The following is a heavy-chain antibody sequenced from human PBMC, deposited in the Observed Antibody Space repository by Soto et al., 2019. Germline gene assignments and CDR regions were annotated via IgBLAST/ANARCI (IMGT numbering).Heavy chain of an antibody. CDR2: INTNGGNT. V-gene: IGHV3-23*01. CDR3: AKQGGNWGWDDY. CDR1: GFTFTSYA. J-gene: IGHJ4*02. D-gene: IGHD7-27*01. Sequence: VQLLESGGGLVQPGGSLRLSCAASGFTFTSYAMSWVRQAPGKGLEWVSSINTNGGNTYYADSVKGRFTISRDNSKNTLYLQVNSLRAEDTALYYCAKQGGNWGWDDYWGQGTLVTVSS.